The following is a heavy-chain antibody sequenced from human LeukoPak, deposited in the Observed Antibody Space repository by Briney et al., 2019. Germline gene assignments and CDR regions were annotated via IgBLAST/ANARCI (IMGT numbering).Heavy chain of an antibody. Sequence: SETLSLTCAVYGGSFSGYYWSWIRQPPGKGLEWIGEIKHSGSTNYNPSLKSRVTISVDPSKDQFSLKMSSVTAADTAVYYCARFPPHSRAAAAGTLYHRGAFDIWGQGTMVTVSS. CDR2: IKHSGST. CDR1: GGSFSGYY. J-gene: IGHJ3*02. CDR3: ARFPPHSRAAAAGTLYHRGAFDI. V-gene: IGHV4-34*01. D-gene: IGHD6-13*01.